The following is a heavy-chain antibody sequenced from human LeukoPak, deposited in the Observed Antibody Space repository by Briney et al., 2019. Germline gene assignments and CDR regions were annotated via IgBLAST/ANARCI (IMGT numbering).Heavy chain of an antibody. CDR2: ISTSSSII. J-gene: IGHJ6*02. CDR1: GFTFSTYN. Sequence: QPGGSLRLSCAASGFTFSTYNMNWVRQAPGKGLEWVSYISTSSSIIYYADSVKGRVTISRDNAKNSVYLQMNSLRAEDTAVYYCARVLLGLSYYYYGMDVWGQGTTVTVSS. D-gene: IGHD3-16*01. CDR3: ARVLLGLSYYYYGMDV. V-gene: IGHV3-48*04.